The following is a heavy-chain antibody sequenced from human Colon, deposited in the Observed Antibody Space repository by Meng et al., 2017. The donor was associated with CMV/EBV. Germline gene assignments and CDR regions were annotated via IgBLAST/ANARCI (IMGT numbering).Heavy chain of an antibody. D-gene: IGHD4/OR15-4a*01. CDR2: INWEGRTT. CDR3: AKDRGCDTTRCYTWWFHP. V-gene: IGHV3-43*01. CDR1: GFNFADFS. Sequence: GGSLRLSCAASGFNFADFSMHWVRQAPGKGLEWVALINWEGRTTYYADSVRGRFTISRDNSKNSVFLQMNDLRTEDSSVYYCAKDRGCDTTRCYTWWFHPWGQGTLVTVSS. J-gene: IGHJ5*02.